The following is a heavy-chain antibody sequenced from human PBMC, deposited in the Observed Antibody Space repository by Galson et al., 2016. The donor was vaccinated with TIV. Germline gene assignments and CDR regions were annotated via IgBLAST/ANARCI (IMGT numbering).Heavy chain of an antibody. CDR3: ARVRLTCVSACSHAFDM. Sequence: SVKVSCKASGYTLSAYYLHWVRQAPGQGLEWMGWINPDSGATEYAQKFQGRVTMTRDTSIGTAYMDLGRLRSDDTAVYFCARVRLTCVSACSHAFDMWGQGTM. CDR1: GYTLSAYY. J-gene: IGHJ3*02. D-gene: IGHD2-21*02. V-gene: IGHV1-2*02. CDR2: INPDSGAT.